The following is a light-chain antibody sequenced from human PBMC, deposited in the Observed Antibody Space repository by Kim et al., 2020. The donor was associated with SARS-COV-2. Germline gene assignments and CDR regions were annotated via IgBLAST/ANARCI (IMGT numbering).Light chain of an antibody. J-gene: IGKJ4*01. V-gene: IGKV3D-7*01. Sequence: EIVMTQSPATLSLSPGERATLSCRASQSVSSSYLSWYQQKPGQAPRLLIYGASTRATGIPARFSGSGSGTDFTLTISSLQPEDFAVYYCQQAYGGVGGGTKVDI. CDR3: QQAYGG. CDR1: QSVSSSY. CDR2: GAS.